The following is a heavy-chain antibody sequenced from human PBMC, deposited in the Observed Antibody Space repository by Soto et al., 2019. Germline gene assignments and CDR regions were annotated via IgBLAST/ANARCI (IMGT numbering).Heavy chain of an antibody. D-gene: IGHD3-10*02. J-gene: IGHJ4*02. Sequence: EVQLVESGGVVVQPGGSLRLSCAASGFTFDDYPMHWVRQAPGKGLEWVSVISCDGGSTYYADSVKGRFTISRDNSKNPLNLQMNSLRTENTALYYCAKDYSYYVGNSELSDWGQGTLVTVSS. CDR3: AKDYSYYVGNSELSD. V-gene: IGHV3-43*01. CDR1: GFTFDDYP. CDR2: ISCDGGST.